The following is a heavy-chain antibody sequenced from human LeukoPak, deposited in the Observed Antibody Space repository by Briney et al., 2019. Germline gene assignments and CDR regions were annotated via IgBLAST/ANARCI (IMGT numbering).Heavy chain of an antibody. V-gene: IGHV4-39*01. CDR2: IYYSGSA. J-gene: IGHJ4*02. CDR1: GGSISSASYY. CDR3: ARGWELYPY. Sequence: SGTLSLTCTVSGGSISSASYYWGWIRQPPGRGLEWIGTIYYSGSAHYNPSLKSRLTMSVDTSKNQFSLKLSSVTAADTAVYYCARGWELYPYWGQGTLVTVSS. D-gene: IGHD1-26*01.